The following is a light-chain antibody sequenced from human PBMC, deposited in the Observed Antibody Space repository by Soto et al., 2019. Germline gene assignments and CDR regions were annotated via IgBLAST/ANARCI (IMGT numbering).Light chain of an antibody. J-gene: IGKJ5*01. CDR1: QGISNY. CDR3: QQLKSYVT. CDR2: GAT. Sequence: IPFTQSPSSLSASVGDRVTITFRASQGISNYLAWYQQKPGKTPRLLIYGATTLQSGVPSRFSGSGSGTDFALTISSLQPEDFATYYCQQLKSYVTFGQGTRLEIK. V-gene: IGKV1-9*01.